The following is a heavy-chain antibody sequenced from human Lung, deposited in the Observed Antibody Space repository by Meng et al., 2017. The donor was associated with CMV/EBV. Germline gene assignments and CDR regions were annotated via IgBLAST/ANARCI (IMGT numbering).Heavy chain of an antibody. CDR3: ARARFDY. V-gene: IGHV4-38-2*02. Sequence: SXTLSLSCTASGYSISSGYYWGWVRQPPGKGLEWIGSIYHSGSTYYNPSLKSRVTISVDTSKNQFSLKLSSVTAADTAVYYCARARFDYWGQGTLVTVSS. CDR2: IYHSGST. J-gene: IGHJ4*02. CDR1: GYSISSGYY. D-gene: IGHD5-12*01.